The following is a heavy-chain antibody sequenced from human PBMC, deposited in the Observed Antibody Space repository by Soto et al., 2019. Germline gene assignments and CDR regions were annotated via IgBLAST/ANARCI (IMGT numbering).Heavy chain of an antibody. CDR3: ARDDDSTLEGRIVVGAPTVIDFPNPLQALP. J-gene: IGHJ5*02. Sequence: PGGSLRLSCEASGFTFSTYIMHWVRQAPGKGLEWVAIIFPNGRDKDYADSVKGRFTISRDNSNNRLYLQMDSLRPEDTAVYYCARDDDSTLEGRIVVGAPTVIDFPNPLQALPWG. V-gene: IGHV3-30*04. CDR2: IFPNGRDK. CDR1: GFTFSTYI. D-gene: IGHD2-15*01.